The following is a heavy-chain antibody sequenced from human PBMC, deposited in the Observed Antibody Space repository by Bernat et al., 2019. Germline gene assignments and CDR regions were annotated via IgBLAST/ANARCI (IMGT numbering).Heavy chain of an antibody. CDR3: WFSGSSWYGVFDY. Sequence: QVQLVQSGAEVKKPGPSVKVSCKASGGTFSSYAISWVRQAPGQGLEWMGGIIPIFGTANYAQKFQGRVTITADESTSTAYMELSSLRSEDTAVYYCWFSGSSWYGVFDYWGQGTLVTVSS. CDR1: GGTFSSYA. J-gene: IGHJ4*02. CDR2: IIPIFGTA. V-gene: IGHV1-69*01. D-gene: IGHD6-13*01.